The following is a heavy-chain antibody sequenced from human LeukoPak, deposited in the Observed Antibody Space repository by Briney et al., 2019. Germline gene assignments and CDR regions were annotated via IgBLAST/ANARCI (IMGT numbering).Heavy chain of an antibody. V-gene: IGHV4-39*01. CDR1: GGSISSSYYY. Sequence: SETLSLTCTVSGGSISSSYYYWGWIRQPPGKGLEWIGSIYYSGSTYYNPSLKSRVTISVDTSKNQFSLKLSSVTAADTAVYYCARLFRWGSYRSSYFDYWGQGTLVTVSS. D-gene: IGHD3-16*02. J-gene: IGHJ4*02. CDR2: IYYSGST. CDR3: ARLFRWGSYRSSYFDY.